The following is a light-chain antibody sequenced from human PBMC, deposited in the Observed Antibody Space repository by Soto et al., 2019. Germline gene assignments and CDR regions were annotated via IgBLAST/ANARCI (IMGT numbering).Light chain of an antibody. CDR2: DAS. CDR3: QQPTIWPPRDT. Sequence: DIILTQSPATLSLSPGERATLSCRASQSVGTSLAWFQQRPGQAPRLLLSDASTRATGIPASFSGSGSGTDFTLAITGLQPEDVAVYYCQQPTIWPPRDTFGQGTKLELK. V-gene: IGKV3-11*01. CDR1: QSVGTS. J-gene: IGKJ2*01.